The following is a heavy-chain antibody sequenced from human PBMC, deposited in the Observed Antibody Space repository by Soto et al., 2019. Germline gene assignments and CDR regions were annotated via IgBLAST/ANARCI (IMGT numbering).Heavy chain of an antibody. CDR3: ARKYSYGPSGFDP. CDR2: IYYSGST. CDR1: GGSMSSYY. V-gene: IGHV4-59*01. J-gene: IGHJ5*02. Sequence: SETLSLTCTVSGGSMSSYYWSWIRQPPGKGLEYIGYIYYSGSTNYNPSFKSRVTISVDTSKNQFSLKLSSVTAADTAVYYCARKYSYGPSGFDPWGQGTLVTVSS. D-gene: IGHD5-18*01.